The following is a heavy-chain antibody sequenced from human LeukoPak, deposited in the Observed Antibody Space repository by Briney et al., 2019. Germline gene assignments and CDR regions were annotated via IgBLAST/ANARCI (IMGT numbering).Heavy chain of an antibody. Sequence: VASVKVSCKASGYTFTSYDINWVRQATGQGLEWMGWMNPNSGNTGYAQKFQGRVTITRNTSISTAYMELSSLRSEDTAVYYCARHYRILWFGGFDPWGQGTLVTVSS. CDR3: ARHYRILWFGGFDP. D-gene: IGHD3-10*01. CDR1: GYTFTSYD. J-gene: IGHJ5*02. CDR2: MNPNSGNT. V-gene: IGHV1-8*03.